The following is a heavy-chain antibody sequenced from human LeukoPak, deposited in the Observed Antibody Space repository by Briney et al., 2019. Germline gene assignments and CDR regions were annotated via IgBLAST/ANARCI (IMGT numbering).Heavy chain of an antibody. CDR2: VVTTTT. CDR3: ARDSTVASGMQF. V-gene: IGHV4-4*07. CDR1: GASISTYS. Sequence: SETLSLTCTVSGASISTYSWTWARQSPGKGLEWIGSVVTTTTNYSPALRSRVAISVHTSKNQFSLRLESVTTADTAVYYCARDSTVASGMQFWGQGALVTVSS. D-gene: IGHD6-19*01. J-gene: IGHJ4*02.